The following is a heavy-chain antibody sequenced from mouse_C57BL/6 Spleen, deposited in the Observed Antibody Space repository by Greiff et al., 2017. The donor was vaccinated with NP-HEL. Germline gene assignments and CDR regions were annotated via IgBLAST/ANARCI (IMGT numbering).Heavy chain of an antibody. CDR1: GFTFSSYG. D-gene: IGHD1-1*01. V-gene: IGHV5-6*02. J-gene: IGHJ1*03. Sequence: DVKLVESGGDLVKPGGSLKLSCAASGFTFSSYGMSWVRQTPDKRLEWVATISSGGSYTYYPDSVTGRFTISRDNAKNTLYLQMSSLKSEDTAMYYCARPPITTVGNWYFDVWGTGTTVTVSS. CDR3: ARPPITTVGNWYFDV. CDR2: ISSGGSYT.